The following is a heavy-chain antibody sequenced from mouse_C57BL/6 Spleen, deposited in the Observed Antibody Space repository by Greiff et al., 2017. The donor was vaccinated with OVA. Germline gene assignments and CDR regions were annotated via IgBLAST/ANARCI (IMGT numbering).Heavy chain of an antibody. CDR2: IDPETGGT. CDR3: TRRGPVVADY. CDR1: GYTFTDYE. J-gene: IGHJ2*01. V-gene: IGHV1-15*01. D-gene: IGHD1-1*01. Sequence: VQLQQSGAELVRPGASVTLSCKASGYTFTDYEMHWVKQTPVHGLEWIGAIDPETGGTAYNQKFKGKAILTADKSSSTAYMELRSLTSEDSAVYYWTRRGPVVADYWGQGTTLTVSS.